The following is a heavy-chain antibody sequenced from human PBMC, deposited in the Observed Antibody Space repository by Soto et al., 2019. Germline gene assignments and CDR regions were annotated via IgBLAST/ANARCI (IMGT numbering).Heavy chain of an antibody. CDR3: ARVDTAMVSDAFDI. D-gene: IGHD5-18*01. J-gene: IGHJ3*02. Sequence: ALVKVSCKASGYTFTSYDINLVRQATGQGLEWMGWMNPNSGNTGYAQKFQGRVTMTRNTSISTAYMELSSLRSEDTAVYYCARVDTAMVSDAFDIWGQGTMVTVSS. CDR2: MNPNSGNT. CDR1: GYTFTSYD. V-gene: IGHV1-8*01.